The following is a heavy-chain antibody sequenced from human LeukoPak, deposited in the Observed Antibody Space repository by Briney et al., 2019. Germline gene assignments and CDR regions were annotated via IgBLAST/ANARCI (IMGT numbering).Heavy chain of an antibody. CDR2: ISYDGSNK. CDR1: GFTFSSYA. V-gene: IGHV3-30-3*01. J-gene: IGHJ6*02. Sequence: GRSLRLSCAASGFTFSSYAMHWVRQAPGKGLEWVAVISYDGSNKYYADSVKGRFTISRDNSKNTLYLQMNSLRAEDTAVYYCAREPVSGSYLFGMDVWGQGTTVTVSS. CDR3: AREPVSGSYLFGMDV. D-gene: IGHD1-26*01.